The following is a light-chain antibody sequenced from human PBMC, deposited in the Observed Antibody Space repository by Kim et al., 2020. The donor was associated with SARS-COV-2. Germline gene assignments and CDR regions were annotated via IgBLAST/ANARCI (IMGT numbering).Light chain of an antibody. V-gene: IGKV4-1*01. J-gene: IGKJ4*01. CDR1: QSVLYSSNNKNF. CDR2: RAS. Sequence: DIVMTQSPDSLAVSLGERATINCKSSQSVLYSSNNKNFLAWYQQKPGQPPKLLIYRASTRESGVPDRFSGSGSGTDFTLTISSLQAEDVAVYYCQQYYSTPLTFGGGTKLEI. CDR3: QQYYSTPLT.